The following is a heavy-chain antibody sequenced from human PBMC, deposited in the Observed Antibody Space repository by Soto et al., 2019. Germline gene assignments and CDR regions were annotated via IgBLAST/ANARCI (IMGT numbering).Heavy chain of an antibody. CDR1: GCTFSDYG. CDR3: AKDRAARGPHYFDY. J-gene: IGHJ4*02. Sequence: PGGSLRLSCAASGCTFSDYGMHWVREAPGKGLEWVAVISYEGSNKYYADSVKGRFTISRDNSNNTLYLQMNSLRGEDTAVYYCAKDRAARGPHYFDYWGQGTLVTVSS. CDR2: ISYEGSNK. D-gene: IGHD3-10*01. V-gene: IGHV3-30*18.